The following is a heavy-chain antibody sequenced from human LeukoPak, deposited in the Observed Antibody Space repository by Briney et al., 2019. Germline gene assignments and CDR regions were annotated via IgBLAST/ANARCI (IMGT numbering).Heavy chain of an antibody. Sequence: GGSLRLSCAASGFTFSTYGMHWVRQAPGKGLEWVAFIRYDGSNKYYADSVKGRFTISRDNSKNTLYLQMNSLRAEDTAVYYCARDLSGIAGYTYGRGIDYWGQGTLVTVSS. V-gene: IGHV3-30*02. CDR2: IRYDGSNK. J-gene: IGHJ4*02. D-gene: IGHD5-18*01. CDR1: GFTFSTYG. CDR3: ARDLSGIAGYTYGRGIDY.